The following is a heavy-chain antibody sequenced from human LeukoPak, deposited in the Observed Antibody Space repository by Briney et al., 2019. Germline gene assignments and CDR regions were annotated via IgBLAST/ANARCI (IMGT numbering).Heavy chain of an antibody. CDR2: IYTSGST. Sequence: PSETLSLTCTVSGGSISSVSYYWSWIRQPAGKGLEWIGRIYTSGSTNYNPSLKSRVTISVDTSKNQFSLKLSSVTAADTAVYYCARGVDGYSYSGGFDYWGQGTLVTVSS. J-gene: IGHJ4*02. CDR1: GGSISSVSYY. D-gene: IGHD5-18*01. V-gene: IGHV4-61*02. CDR3: ARGVDGYSYSGGFDY.